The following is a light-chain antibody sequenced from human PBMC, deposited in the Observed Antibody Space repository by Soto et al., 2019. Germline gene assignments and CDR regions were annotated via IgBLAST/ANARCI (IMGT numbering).Light chain of an antibody. J-gene: IGKJ4*01. V-gene: IGKV3-20*01. CDR2: GAS. CDR1: QSVRGTY. CDR3: QQYSSAPRT. Sequence: EIVLTQSPGTLSLSPGERATLSCRASQSVRGTYLAWYQQKPGQAPRLLIYGASRRATGVPERFSGSGSGTDFTLTISRLEPEDFAVYYCQQYSSAPRTFGGGTKVEIK.